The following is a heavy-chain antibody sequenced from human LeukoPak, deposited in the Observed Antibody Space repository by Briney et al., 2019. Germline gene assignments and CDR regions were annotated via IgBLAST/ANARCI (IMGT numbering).Heavy chain of an antibody. CDR2: IDPNSDNI. Sequence: ASVKVSCKASGYTFTGCFIHYVRQAPGQGLEWMGWIDPNSDNIRYSETFKDRVTMTRDTSTNTAYMELSWLRSDDTAVYYCARSAYDYGYVYFDHWGQGTLVIVSS. D-gene: IGHD3-16*01. V-gene: IGHV1-2*02. J-gene: IGHJ4*02. CDR1: GYTFTGCF. CDR3: ARSAYDYGYVYFDH.